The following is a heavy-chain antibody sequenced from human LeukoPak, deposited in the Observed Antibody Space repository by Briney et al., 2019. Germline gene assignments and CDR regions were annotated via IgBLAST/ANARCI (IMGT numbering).Heavy chain of an antibody. CDR2: IYTSGST. CDR1: GGSISSYY. D-gene: IGHD3-22*01. V-gene: IGHV4-4*07. J-gene: IGHJ4*02. CDR3: AREGNDYYYDSSGDDY. Sequence: PSETLSLTCTVSGGSISSYYWSWIRQPAGKGLEWIGRIYTSGSTNYNPSLKSRVTISVDTSKNQFSLKLSSVTAADTAVYYCAREGNDYYYDSSGDDYWGQGTLVTVSS.